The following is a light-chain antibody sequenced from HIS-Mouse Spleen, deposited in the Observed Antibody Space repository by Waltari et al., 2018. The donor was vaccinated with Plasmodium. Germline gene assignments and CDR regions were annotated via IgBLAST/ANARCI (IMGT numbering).Light chain of an antibody. CDR1: QSVSSY. CDR2: DAS. CDR3: QQRSNWPRVLT. V-gene: IGKV3-11*01. Sequence: EIVLTQSPATLSLSQGERPTLSCRASQSVSSYLAWYQQRPGQAPRLLIYDASNRATGIPARFSGSGSGTDFTLTISSLEPEDFAVYYCQQRSNWPRVLTFGGGTKVEIK. J-gene: IGKJ4*01.